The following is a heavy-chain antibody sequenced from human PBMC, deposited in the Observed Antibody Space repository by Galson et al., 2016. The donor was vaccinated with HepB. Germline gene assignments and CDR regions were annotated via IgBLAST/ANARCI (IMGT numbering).Heavy chain of an antibody. CDR3: ARDPRKIRYQLLEIYYYYYAMDV. V-gene: IGHV1-18*01. Sequence: SVKVSCKASGYTFTTYGISWVRQAPGQGLEWTGWISAYNGNTNSAQKLQRCVTMTTDTSTSTAYMELRSLRSDDTAVYYCARDPRKIRYQLLEIYYYYYAMDVWGQGTTATVSS. CDR1: GYTFTTYG. D-gene: IGHD2-2*01. J-gene: IGHJ6*02. CDR2: ISAYNGNT.